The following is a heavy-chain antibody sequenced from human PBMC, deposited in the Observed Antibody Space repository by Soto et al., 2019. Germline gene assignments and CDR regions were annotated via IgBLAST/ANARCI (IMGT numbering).Heavy chain of an antibody. CDR3: ARGGSAWDFDD. CDR1: GFTFSSHG. J-gene: IGHJ4*02. Sequence: GGSLRLSCAASGFTFSSHGMHWVRQTPGKGLEWVAHIWYDGNNKYYGDSVKGRFTISRDNAKNSLYLQMNSLRDEDTAVYYCARGGSAWDFDDWGQGPLVNVSS. CDR2: IWYDGNNK. V-gene: IGHV3-33*01. D-gene: IGHD6-19*01.